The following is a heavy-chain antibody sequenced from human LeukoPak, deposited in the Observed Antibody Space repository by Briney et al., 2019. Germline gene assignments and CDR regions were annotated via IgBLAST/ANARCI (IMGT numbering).Heavy chain of an antibody. V-gene: IGHV4-31*03. D-gene: IGHD1-26*01. CDR1: DGSIGSGGYY. CDR2: IYYSGST. Sequence: SETLSLTCTVSDGSIGSGGYYWSWIRQHPGKGLEWIGYIYYSGSTYYNPSLKSRVTISVDTSKNQFSLKLSSVTAADTAVYYCARGGLLHYGMDVWGQGTTVTVSS. J-gene: IGHJ6*02. CDR3: ARGGLLHYGMDV.